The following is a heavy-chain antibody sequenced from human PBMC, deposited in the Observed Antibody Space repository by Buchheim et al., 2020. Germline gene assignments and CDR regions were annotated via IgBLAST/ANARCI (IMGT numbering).Heavy chain of an antibody. J-gene: IGHJ2*01. V-gene: IGHV1-69*04. D-gene: IGHD6-13*01. CDR3: ARCPPYSSSSGPWYFDL. CDR2: IIPILGIA. Sequence: QVQLVQSGAEVKKPGSSVKVSCKASGGTFSSYAISWVRQAPGQGLEWMGRIIPILGIANYAQKFQGRVTITADKSTSTAYMELSSLRSEDTAVYYCARCPPYSSSSGPWYFDLWGRGTL. CDR1: GGTFSSYA.